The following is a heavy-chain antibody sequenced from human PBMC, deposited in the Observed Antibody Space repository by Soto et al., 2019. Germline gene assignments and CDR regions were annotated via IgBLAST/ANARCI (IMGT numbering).Heavy chain of an antibody. V-gene: IGHV4-34*01. CDR2: INHSGST. CDR3: ARALGYSYGN. J-gene: IGHJ4*02. D-gene: IGHD5-18*01. CDR1: GGSFSGYY. Sequence: SETLSLTCAVYGGSFSGYYWSWIRQPPGKGLEWIGEINHSGSTNYNPSLKSRVTISVDTSKNQFSLKLSSVTAADTAVYYCARALGYSYGNWGQGTLVTVYS.